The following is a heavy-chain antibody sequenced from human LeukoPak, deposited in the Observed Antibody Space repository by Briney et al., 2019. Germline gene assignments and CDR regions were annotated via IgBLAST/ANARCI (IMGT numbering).Heavy chain of an antibody. V-gene: IGHV3-23*01. CDR1: GFTFSSYA. Sequence: GGSLRLSCAASGFTFSSYAMSWVRQAPGKGLEWVSSISGSGNRTYYADSVKGRFTISRDNSKNTLFLQMNSLRAEDTAVYYCAKDRVVGTTRGAFDIWGQGTMVTVSS. CDR2: ISGSGNRT. J-gene: IGHJ3*02. D-gene: IGHD1-26*01. CDR3: AKDRVVGTTRGAFDI.